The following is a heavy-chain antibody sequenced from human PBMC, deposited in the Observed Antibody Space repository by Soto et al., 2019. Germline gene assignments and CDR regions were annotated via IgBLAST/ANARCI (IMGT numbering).Heavy chain of an antibody. D-gene: IGHD2-15*01. V-gene: IGHV1-69*02. CDR2: IIPIVGIA. CDR3: ARAMVVGATGAFDI. CDR1: GGTFNTYS. J-gene: IGHJ3*02. Sequence: QVQLVQSGAEVKKPGSSVKVSCQAAGGTFNTYSINWVRQAPGQGLEWMGRIIPIVGIAKYAQKVQGRVAXTXXXSXXTAYMMEVNSLRPEDTAMYYCARAMVVGATGAFDIWGQGTMVTVSS.